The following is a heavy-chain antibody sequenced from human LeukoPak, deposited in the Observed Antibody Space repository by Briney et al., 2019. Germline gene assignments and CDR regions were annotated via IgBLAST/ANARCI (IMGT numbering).Heavy chain of an antibody. D-gene: IGHD2-21*01. Sequence: PGGSLRLSCAASGFTVSSNYMSWGRQAPGKGLEWVSVIYSGGSTYYADSVKGRFTISRDNSKNTLYLQMNSLRAEDTAVYYCARAQFQYYGMDVWGQGTTVTVSS. J-gene: IGHJ6*02. CDR1: GFTVSSNY. CDR2: IYSGGST. V-gene: IGHV3-66*02. CDR3: ARAQFQYYGMDV.